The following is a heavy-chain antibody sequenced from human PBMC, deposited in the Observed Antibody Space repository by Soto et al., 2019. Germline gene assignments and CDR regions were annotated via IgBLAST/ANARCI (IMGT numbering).Heavy chain of an antibody. CDR3: AKDPNDSGCSINWFDP. D-gene: IGHD3-22*01. V-gene: IGHV3-30*18. J-gene: IGHJ5*02. CDR1: GFTFSSYG. CDR2: MSYDGSHK. Sequence: GGSLRLSCEVSGFTFSSYGMHWVRQAPGKGLVWLAVMSYDGSHKQYADSVKGRFTTSRYNSKNTLYLQMNSLRTEDTAVYYCAKDPNDSGCSINWFDPWGGGTQVTVSS.